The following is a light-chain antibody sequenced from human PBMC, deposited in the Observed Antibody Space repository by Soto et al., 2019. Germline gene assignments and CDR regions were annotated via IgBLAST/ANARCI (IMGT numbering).Light chain of an antibody. CDR1: QDISKY. J-gene: IGKJ5*01. CDR3: QQYHRSSIT. Sequence: SQMTPAPSYRSASVGARVPITCQASQDISKYLNWYQQKPGKAPNLLIYDASTLERGVPSRFSGTGSGTEFTLTISSLQPDDFATYYCQQYHRSSITFGQGTRLEIK. CDR2: DAS. V-gene: IGKV1-5*01.